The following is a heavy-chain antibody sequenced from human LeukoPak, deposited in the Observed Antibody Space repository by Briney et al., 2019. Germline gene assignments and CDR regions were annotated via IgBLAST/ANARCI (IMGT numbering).Heavy chain of an antibody. Sequence: VSVKVSCKASGYTFTSYDINRVRQATGQGLEWMGWMNPNSGNTGYAQKFQGRVTMTRNTSISTAYMELSSLRSEDTAVYYCARGEYCTNGACYFLPSYYYYGMDVWGQGTTVTVSS. CDR2: MNPNSGNT. D-gene: IGHD2-8*01. CDR1: GYTFTSYD. J-gene: IGHJ6*02. V-gene: IGHV1-8*01. CDR3: ARGEYCTNGACYFLPSYYYYGMDV.